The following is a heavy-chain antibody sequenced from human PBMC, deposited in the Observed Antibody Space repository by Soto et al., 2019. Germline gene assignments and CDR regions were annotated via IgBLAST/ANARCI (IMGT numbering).Heavy chain of an antibody. Sequence: SETLSLTCTVSVGSISSYYWSLIRQPPGKGLEWIGYIYYSGSTNYNPSLKIRVTISVDTSKNQFSLKLSSVTAADTAVYYCARGGYSSGWPFDYWGQGTLVTVSS. CDR2: IYYSGST. CDR3: ARGGYSSGWPFDY. J-gene: IGHJ4*02. CDR1: VGSISSYY. D-gene: IGHD6-19*01. V-gene: IGHV4-59*01.